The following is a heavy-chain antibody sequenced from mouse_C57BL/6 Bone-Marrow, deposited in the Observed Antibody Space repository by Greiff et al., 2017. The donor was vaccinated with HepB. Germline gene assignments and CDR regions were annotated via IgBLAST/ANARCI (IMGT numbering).Heavy chain of an antibody. D-gene: IGHD2-3*01. V-gene: IGHV5-15*01. J-gene: IGHJ2*01. CDR2: ISNLASSI. CDR1: GFTFSDYG. CDR3: AGRGYSDFDY. Sequence: EVKLVESGGGLVQPGGSLKLSCAASGFTFSDYGMAWVRQAPRKGPEWVAFISNLASSIYYADTVTGRFTISRENAKNTLYLEMSSQRSEDTAMFYCAGRGYSDFDYWGQGTTLTVSS.